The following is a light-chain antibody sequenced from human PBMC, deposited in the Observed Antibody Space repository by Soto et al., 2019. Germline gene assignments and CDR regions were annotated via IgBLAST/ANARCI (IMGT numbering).Light chain of an antibody. CDR1: SSDVGGYNY. V-gene: IGLV2-8*01. CDR2: EVS. J-gene: IGLJ1*01. Sequence: QSALTQPPSASGSPGQPVTISCTGTSSDVGGYNYVSWYQQHPGKAPKLMIYEVSKRPSGVPDRFSGSKSGNTASLTVSGLQAEDEADYYCSSYAGSNNFVFGTGTKLTVL. CDR3: SSYAGSNNFV.